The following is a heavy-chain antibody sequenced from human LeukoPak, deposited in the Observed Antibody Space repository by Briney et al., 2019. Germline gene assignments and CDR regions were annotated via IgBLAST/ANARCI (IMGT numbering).Heavy chain of an antibody. J-gene: IGHJ4*02. CDR1: GGSISITNW. V-gene: IGHV4-4*02. CDR2: IYHTGST. CDR3: ARKQMVYAIMSPKSPRGGNFDY. D-gene: IGHD2-8*01. Sequence: SGTLSLTCAVSGGSISITNWWSWVRQTTGKGLEWIGEIYHTGSTNYNPSLNSRATFSLDKSKNQFSLKLSSVTAADTAVYYCARKQMVYAIMSPKSPRGGNFDYWGQGTLVTVSS.